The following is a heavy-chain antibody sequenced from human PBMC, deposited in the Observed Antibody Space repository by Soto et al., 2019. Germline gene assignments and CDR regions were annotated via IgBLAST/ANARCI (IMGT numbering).Heavy chain of an antibody. J-gene: IGHJ5*02. V-gene: IGHV4-4*02. CDR1: GGSIFSTSW. D-gene: IGHD3-10*01. CDR3: ANSRFGESYKFDL. Sequence: SETLSLTCAVSGGSIFSTSWWSWVRQSPGKGLEWIGEIHHDGSTNYNPSLKSRVIISVDKSKNQFSLRVNSVTAADTAVYYCANSRFGESYKFDLWGHGALVTVA. CDR2: IHHDGST.